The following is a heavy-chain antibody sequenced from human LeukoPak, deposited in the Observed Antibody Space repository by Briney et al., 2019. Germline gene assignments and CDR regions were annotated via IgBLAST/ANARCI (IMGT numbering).Heavy chain of an antibody. CDR3: ARVTGYMIEDQFDY. D-gene: IGHD3-22*01. J-gene: IGHJ4*02. CDR2: INPSSGGT. CDR1: GYTFTGYY. Sequence: GASVKVSCKPSGYTFTGYYMHWVRQAPGQGLEWMGWINPSSGGTNYPQKFQGRVTMTRDTSLSTAYMELSGLRSDDTAVYYCARVTGYMIEDQFDYWGQGTLVTVSS. V-gene: IGHV1-2*02.